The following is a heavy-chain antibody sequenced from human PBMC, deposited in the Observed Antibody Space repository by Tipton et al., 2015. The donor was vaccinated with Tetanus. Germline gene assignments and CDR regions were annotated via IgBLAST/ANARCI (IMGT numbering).Heavy chain of an antibody. D-gene: IGHD3-10*01. CDR2: IYPGDSDT. CDR1: GYSFTSYW. Sequence: VQLVQSGAEVKKPGESLKISCKGPGYSFTSYWIGWVRQMPGKGLEWMGIIYPGDSDTRYSPSFQGQVTISADKSISTAYLQWSSLKASDTAMYYCARPGSYYYGSGRLLTAQNWFDPWGQGTLVTVSS. J-gene: IGHJ5*02. V-gene: IGHV5-51*01. CDR3: ARPGSYYYGSGRLLTAQNWFDP.